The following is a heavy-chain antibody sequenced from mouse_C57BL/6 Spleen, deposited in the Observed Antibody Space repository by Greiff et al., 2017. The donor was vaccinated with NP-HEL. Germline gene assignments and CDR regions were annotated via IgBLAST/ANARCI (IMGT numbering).Heavy chain of an antibody. V-gene: IGHV1-82*01. CDR1: GYAFSSSW. J-gene: IGHJ4*01. CDR2: IYPGDGDT. CDR3: AAGSSPYAMDY. D-gene: IGHD1-1*01. Sequence: QVQLQQSGPELVKPGASVKISCKASGYAFSSSWMNWVKQRPGKGLEWIGRIYPGDGDTNYNGKFKGKATLTADKSSSTAYMQLSSLTSEDSAVYYCAAGSSPYAMDYWGQGTSVTVSS.